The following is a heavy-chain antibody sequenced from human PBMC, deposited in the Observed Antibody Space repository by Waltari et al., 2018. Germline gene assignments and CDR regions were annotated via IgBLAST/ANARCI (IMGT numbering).Heavy chain of an antibody. V-gene: IGHV4-59*01. CDR2: IYYSGST. Sequence: QVQLQESGPGLVKPSETLSLTCTVSGGSISSYYWRWIRQPPGKGLEWIGYIYYSGSTNYNPSLKSRVTISVETSKNQFSLKLSSVTAADTAVYYCARDRGYDFWSGYSGPFDYWGQGTLVTVSS. J-gene: IGHJ4*02. CDR1: GGSISSYY. D-gene: IGHD3-3*01. CDR3: ARDRGYDFWSGYSGPFDY.